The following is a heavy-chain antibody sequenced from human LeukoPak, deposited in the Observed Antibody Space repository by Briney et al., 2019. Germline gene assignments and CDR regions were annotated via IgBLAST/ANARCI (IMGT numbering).Heavy chain of an antibody. CDR2: IYYSGSA. D-gene: IGHD1-1*01. Sequence: SETLSLTCTVSGGSISTYYWNWIRQPPGKGLEWLGYIYYSGSANYNPSPNSRVSISVDTSKNQVSLKLSSVTAADTAVYYCARDRTGNNWFDPWGQGTLVTVSA. J-gene: IGHJ5*02. CDR3: ARDRTGNNWFDP. V-gene: IGHV4-59*01. CDR1: GGSISTYY.